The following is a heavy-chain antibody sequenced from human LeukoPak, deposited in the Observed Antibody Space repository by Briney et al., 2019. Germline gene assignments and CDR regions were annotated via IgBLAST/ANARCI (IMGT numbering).Heavy chain of an antibody. CDR2: IYYSGST. V-gene: IGHV4-59*08. J-gene: IGHJ3*02. CDR1: GGSISSYY. D-gene: IGHD4-23*01. CDR3: ARLLRRWFAFDI. Sequence: SETLSLTCTVSGGSISSYYWSWIQQPPGKGLEWIGYIYYSGSTNYNPSLKSRVTISVDTSKNQFSLKLSSVTAADTAVYYCARLLRRWFAFDIWGQGTMVTVSS.